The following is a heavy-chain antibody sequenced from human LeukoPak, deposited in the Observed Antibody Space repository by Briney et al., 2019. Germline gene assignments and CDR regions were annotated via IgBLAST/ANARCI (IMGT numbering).Heavy chain of an antibody. V-gene: IGHV3-48*03. CDR3: AGDFGDYLGY. CDR2: ISPSGSTI. Sequence: GGSLRLSCAASGFTFSSYEMNWVRQAPGKGLEWVSYISPSGSTIYSAVSVKGRFTISRDNAKNSLYLQMNSLRAEDTAVYYCAGDFGDYLGYWGQGTLVTVCS. CDR1: GFTFSSYE. D-gene: IGHD3-10*01. J-gene: IGHJ4*02.